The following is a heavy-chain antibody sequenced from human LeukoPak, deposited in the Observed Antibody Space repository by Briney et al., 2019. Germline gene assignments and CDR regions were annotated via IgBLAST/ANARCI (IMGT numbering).Heavy chain of an antibody. D-gene: IGHD3-22*01. Sequence: ASVKVSCKASGGTFSSYAISWVRQAPGQGLEWMGRIIPILGIANYAQKFQGRVTITADKSTSTAYMELSSLRSEDTAVYYCARGVNYYDSSGYYWGQGTLVTVSS. CDR3: ARGVNYYDSSGYY. J-gene: IGHJ4*02. V-gene: IGHV1-69*04. CDR1: GGTFSSYA. CDR2: IIPILGIA.